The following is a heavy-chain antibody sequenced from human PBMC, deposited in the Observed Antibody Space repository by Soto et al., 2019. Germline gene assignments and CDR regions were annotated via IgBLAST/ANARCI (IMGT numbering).Heavy chain of an antibody. V-gene: IGHV3-30*18. D-gene: IGHD1-7*01. J-gene: IGHJ4*02. CDR2: ITYDGSFQ. CDR1: VCNFDNYG. Sequence: GGSLRLSCQSSVCNFDNYGMHCVRHSPGKWLEWVAVITYDGSFQYYADSVKGRFTISRDNSKNTLSLHLNTLKPEDTAVYHCAKARVGGTFHTPLAVWGQGTLVSVS. CDR3: AKARVGGTFHTPLAV.